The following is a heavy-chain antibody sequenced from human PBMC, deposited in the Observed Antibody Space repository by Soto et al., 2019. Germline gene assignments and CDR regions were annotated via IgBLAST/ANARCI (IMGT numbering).Heavy chain of an antibody. J-gene: IGHJ4*02. D-gene: IGHD6-19*01. CDR1: GFTFSSYA. Sequence: GGSLRLSCAASGFTFSSYAMSWVRQAPGKGLEWVSAISGSGGSTYYADSVKGRFTISRDNSKNTLYLQMNSLRAEDTAVYYCAKEPRRFSWLVQPFDYWGQGTLVTVSS. CDR3: AKEPRRFSWLVQPFDY. V-gene: IGHV3-23*01. CDR2: ISGSGGST.